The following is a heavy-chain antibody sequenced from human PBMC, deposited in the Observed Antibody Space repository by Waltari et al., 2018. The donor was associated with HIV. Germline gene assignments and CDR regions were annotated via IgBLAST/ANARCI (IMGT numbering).Heavy chain of an antibody. CDR1: GFTFSSSW. J-gene: IGHJ4*02. D-gene: IGHD6-19*01. CDR3: ARQVTSGWYNYFDS. CDR2: IKQDGTEK. Sequence: EVQLVESGGTLVQPGGSLRLSCAASGFTFSSSWLTWLRQAPGKGLEWGASIKQDGTEKHYVESVKGRFTISRDNAKTSLFLQMSSLSAEDTAMYYCARQVTSGWYNYFDSWGQGTLVTVSS. V-gene: IGHV3-7*01.